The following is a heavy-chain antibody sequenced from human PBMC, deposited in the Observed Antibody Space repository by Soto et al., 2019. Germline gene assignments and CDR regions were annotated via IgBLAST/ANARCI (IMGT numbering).Heavy chain of an antibody. J-gene: IGHJ4*02. CDR1: GFTVNKNI. CDR3: VRGEYGNSGVDY. CDR2: IYSGDKT. V-gene: IGHV3-53*01. D-gene: IGHD4-17*01. Sequence: LRLSCAASGFTVNKNIMNWVRQAPGKGLEWVSVIYSGDKTYYADSVKGRFTISRDNSKNTVYLQMKSLRAEDTAMYYCVRGEYGNSGVDYWGQGTVVTVSS.